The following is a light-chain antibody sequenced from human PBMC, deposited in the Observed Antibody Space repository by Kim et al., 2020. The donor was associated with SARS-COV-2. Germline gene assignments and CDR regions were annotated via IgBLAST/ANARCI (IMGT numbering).Light chain of an antibody. CDR1: SSDIGDYNY. V-gene: IGLV2-14*03. Sequence: QSALTQPASVSGSPGQSITISCTGTSSDIGDYNYVSWYQQLPGKAPKVIIYDVTKRPSGVSNRFSGSKSGNTASLTISGLQAEDEADYFCSSYRASGIRVVFGGGTQLTVL. CDR2: DVT. CDR3: SSYRASGIRVV. J-gene: IGLJ2*01.